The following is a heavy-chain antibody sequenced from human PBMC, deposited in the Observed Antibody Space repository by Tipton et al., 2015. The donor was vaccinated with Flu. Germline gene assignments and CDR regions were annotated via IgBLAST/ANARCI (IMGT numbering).Heavy chain of an antibody. CDR3: ATNQDYSSSWYGYYYYYMDV. Sequence: QSGAEVKKPGASVKVSCKASGYTFTSYDINWVRQATGQGLEWMGWMNPNSGNTGYAQKFQGRVTMTRNTSISTAYMELSSLRSEDTAVYYCATNQDYSSSWYGYYYYYMDVWGKGTTVTVSS. V-gene: IGHV1-8*01. D-gene: IGHD6-13*01. CDR2: MNPNSGNT. J-gene: IGHJ6*03. CDR1: GYTFTSYD.